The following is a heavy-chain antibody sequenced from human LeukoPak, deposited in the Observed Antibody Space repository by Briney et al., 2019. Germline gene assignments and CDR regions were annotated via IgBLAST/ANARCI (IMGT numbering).Heavy chain of an antibody. CDR1: GGSISSHY. Sequence: SETLSLTCTVSGGSISSHYWSWIRQPPGKELEWIGYIYYSGSTNYNPSLKSRVTISVDTSKNQFSLKLSSVTAADTAVYYCARVVTDYDFWSGYPYYFDYWGQGTLVTVSS. CDR2: IYYSGST. J-gene: IGHJ4*02. V-gene: IGHV4-59*11. D-gene: IGHD3-3*01. CDR3: ARVVTDYDFWSGYPYYFDY.